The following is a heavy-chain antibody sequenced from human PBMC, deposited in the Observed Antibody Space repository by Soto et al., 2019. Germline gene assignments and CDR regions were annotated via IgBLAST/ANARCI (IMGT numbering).Heavy chain of an antibody. CDR2: IYHSGST. J-gene: IGHJ4*02. CDR1: GGYIRSGGYS. D-gene: IGHD3-22*01. V-gene: IGHV4-30-2*01. CDR3: ARLSYYDSSGYDDFDY. Sequence: SETLSLTCAVSGGYIRSGGYSWSWIRQPPGKGLEWIGYIYHSGSTYYNPSLKSRVTISVDRSKNQFSLKLSSVTAADTAVYYCARLSYYDSSGYDDFDYWGQGTLVTVSS.